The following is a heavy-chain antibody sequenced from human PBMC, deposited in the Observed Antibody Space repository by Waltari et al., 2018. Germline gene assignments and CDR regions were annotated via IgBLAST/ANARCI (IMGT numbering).Heavy chain of an antibody. CDR3: ARESESWPGGCDY. CDR2: MNPNSGGK. Sequence: QVQLVQSGAEVKKPGASVKVSCTASGYTFTGYYMHWVRQAPGQGLEWMGGMNPNSGGKNYAQKFKGRVSMTRDTCISRAYMELRRLRSEETAVEYCARESESWPGGCDYWGQGTRVSVSS. J-gene: IGHJ4*02. V-gene: IGHV1-2*02. D-gene: IGHD1-26*01. CDR1: GYTFTGYY.